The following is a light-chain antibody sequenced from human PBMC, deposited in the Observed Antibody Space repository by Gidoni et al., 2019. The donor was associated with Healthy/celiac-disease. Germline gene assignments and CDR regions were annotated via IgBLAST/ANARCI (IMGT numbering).Light chain of an antibody. CDR1: QIIGSS. J-gene: IGKJ5*01. CDR3: HQSSSLPIT. V-gene: IGKV6-21*01. CDR2: YAS. Sequence: TELTHSPGFQSVTPKRKVTITCRASQIIGSSLHWYQQKPDQSPKLLIKYASRSFSGVPSRFSGSGSGTDFTLTINSLEAEDAATYYCHQSSSLPITFXQXTRLEIK.